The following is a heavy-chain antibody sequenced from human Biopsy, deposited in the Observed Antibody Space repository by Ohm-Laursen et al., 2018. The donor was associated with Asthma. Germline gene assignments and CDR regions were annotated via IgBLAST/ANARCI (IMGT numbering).Heavy chain of an antibody. D-gene: IGHD2-8*01. J-gene: IGHJ5*01. V-gene: IGHV4-31*02. Sequence: LRLSCTASGFSFSDYYMMWIRQAPGKGLEWIGYINYSGSTFYSPSLESRVTVSVDTSKNQFSLKLSSVTAADTAVYYCARDLSGYCTSSACYGFDSWGQGTLVTVSS. CDR3: ARDLSGYCTSSACYGFDS. CDR2: INYSGST. CDR1: GFSFSDYY.